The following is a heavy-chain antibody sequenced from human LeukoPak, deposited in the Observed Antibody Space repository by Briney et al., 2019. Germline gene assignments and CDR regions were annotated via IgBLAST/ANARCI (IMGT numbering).Heavy chain of an antibody. Sequence: SETLSLTCTVSGGSISSYYWGWIRQPPGKGLEWIGYIYYSGSTNYNPSLKSRVTIPVDTSKNQFSLKLSSVTAADTAVYYCARHGSGWYLYYFAYWGQGTLVTVSS. D-gene: IGHD6-19*01. CDR1: GGSISSYY. CDR2: IYYSGST. CDR3: ARHGSGWYLYYFAY. J-gene: IGHJ4*02. V-gene: IGHV4-59*01.